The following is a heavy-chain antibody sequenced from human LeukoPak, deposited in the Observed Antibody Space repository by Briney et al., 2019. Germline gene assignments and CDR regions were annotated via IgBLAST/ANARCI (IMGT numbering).Heavy chain of an antibody. V-gene: IGHV3-49*04. CDR3: TRGEEQQLAFDY. J-gene: IGHJ4*02. Sequence: GGSLRLSCAASGFTFSSYAMSWVRQAPGKGLEWVGFIRSKAYGGTTEYAASVKGRFTISRDDSKSIAYLQMNSLKTEDTAVYYCTRGEEQQLAFDYWGQGTLVTVSS. CDR2: IRSKAYGGTT. D-gene: IGHD6-13*01. CDR1: GFTFSSYA.